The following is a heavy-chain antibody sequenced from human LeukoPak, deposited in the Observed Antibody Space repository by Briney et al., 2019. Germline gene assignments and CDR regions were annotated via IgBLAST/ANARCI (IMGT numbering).Heavy chain of an antibody. D-gene: IGHD3-10*01. J-gene: IGHJ4*02. CDR3: TTPPGSYRY. CDR1: GFTFSSYA. CDR2: ISGSGGST. Sequence: GGSLRLSCAASGFTFSSYAMSWVRQAPGKGLEWVSAISGSGGSTYYADSVKGRFTISRDNSKNTLYLQMNSLKTEDTAVYYCTTPPGSYRYWGQGTLVTVSS. V-gene: IGHV3-23*01.